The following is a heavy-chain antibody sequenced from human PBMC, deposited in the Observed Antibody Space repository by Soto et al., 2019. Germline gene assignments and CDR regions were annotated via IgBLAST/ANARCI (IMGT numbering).Heavy chain of an antibody. J-gene: IGHJ4*02. Sequence: QVRLVESGGGLVKPGGSLRLSCAASGFTFSDYYMSWIRQAPGKGLEWGSYISSSGSTIYYAESAKGRFTIARDNAKKSLYLQMNSLRAEDTAVYYCAREASNYYPTDYWGQGTLVTVSS. D-gene: IGHD4-4*01. CDR3: AREASNYYPTDY. CDR1: GFTFSDYY. V-gene: IGHV3-11*01. CDR2: ISSSGSTI.